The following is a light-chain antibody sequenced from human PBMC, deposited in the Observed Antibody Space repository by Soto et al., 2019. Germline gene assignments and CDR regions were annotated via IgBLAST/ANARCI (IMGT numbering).Light chain of an antibody. J-gene: IGKJ3*01. Sequence: EFVLTQSPGTLSLSPGERATLSCRVSQTVRNNYLAWYQQKPGQAPRLLIFGASSRANGIPARFSGSGSGTDLTLTISRVEPEDFAVYYCQQYGSSPFTFGPGTKVDIK. V-gene: IGKV3-20*01. CDR2: GAS. CDR1: QTVRNNY. CDR3: QQYGSSPFT.